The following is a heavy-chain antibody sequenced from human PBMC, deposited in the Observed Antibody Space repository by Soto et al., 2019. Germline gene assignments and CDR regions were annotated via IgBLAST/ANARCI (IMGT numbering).Heavy chain of an antibody. CDR3: ARDWAAGVDYYESSGYCGFDY. V-gene: IGHV3-48*03. Sequence: PGGSLRLSCAASGFTFSSYEMNWVRQAPGKGLEWVSYISSSGSTIYYADSVKGRFTISRDNAKNSLYLQMNSLRAEDTAVYYCARDWAAGVDYYESSGYCGFDYWGQGTLVIFSS. J-gene: IGHJ4*02. D-gene: IGHD3-22*01. CDR1: GFTFSSYE. CDR2: ISSSGSTI.